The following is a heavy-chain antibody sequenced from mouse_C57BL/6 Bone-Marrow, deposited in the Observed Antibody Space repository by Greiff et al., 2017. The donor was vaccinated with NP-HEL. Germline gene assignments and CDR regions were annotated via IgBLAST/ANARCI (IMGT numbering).Heavy chain of an antibody. Sequence: EVQLVESGGGLVQPGGSLSLSCAASGFTFTDYYMSWVRQPPGKALEWLGFIRNKANGYTTEYSASVKGRFTISRDNSQSILYLQMNALRAVDSATYYCARLFITTVVATGYFDVWGTGTTVTVSS. CDR1: GFTFTDYY. CDR2: IRNKANGYTT. D-gene: IGHD1-1*01. J-gene: IGHJ1*03. CDR3: ARLFITTVVATGYFDV. V-gene: IGHV7-3*01.